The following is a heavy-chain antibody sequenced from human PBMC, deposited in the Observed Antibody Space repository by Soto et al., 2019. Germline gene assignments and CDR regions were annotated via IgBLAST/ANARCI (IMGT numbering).Heavy chain of an antibody. CDR1: GGSFSGYY. CDR2: INHSGST. J-gene: IGHJ4*02. CDR3: ARWPDFDY. V-gene: IGHV4-34*01. Sequence: QVQLQQWGAGLLKPSETLSLTYAVYGGSFSGYYWSWIRQHPGKGLECIGEINHSGSTNYNPSLKSRVTISVDTSKNQFSLKLSSVTAADTAVYYCARWPDFDYWGQGTLVTVSS.